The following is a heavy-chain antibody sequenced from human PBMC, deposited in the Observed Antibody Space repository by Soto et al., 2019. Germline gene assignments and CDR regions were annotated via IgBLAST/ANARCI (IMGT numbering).Heavy chain of an antibody. D-gene: IGHD3-10*01. CDR2: IYHSGST. CDR1: GGSISSSNW. CDR3: ARVQVWFGENIFGNWFDP. J-gene: IGHJ5*02. V-gene: IGHV4-4*02. Sequence: PSETLSLTCAVSGGSISSSNWWSWVRQPPGKGLEWIGEIYHSGSTNYNPSLKSRVTISVDKSKNQFSLKLSSVTAADTAVYYCARVQVWFGENIFGNWFDPWGQGTLVTVSS.